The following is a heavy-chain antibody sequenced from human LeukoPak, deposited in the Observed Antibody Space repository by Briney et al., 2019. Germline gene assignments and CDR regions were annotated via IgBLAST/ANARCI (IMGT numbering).Heavy chain of an antibody. CDR3: ARLTDDAFDI. J-gene: IGHJ3*02. V-gene: IGHV3-21*01. Sequence: GGCLRLAWAASGVTVIVYSMNCVPQAPGERLWWVSSLSTTSSYIYSADSVKGRFTISSDHAQNSLYLQMTSLRAEDTAVSYCARLTDDAFDIWGQGTMVTVSS. CDR2: LSTTSSYI. CDR1: GVTVIVYS.